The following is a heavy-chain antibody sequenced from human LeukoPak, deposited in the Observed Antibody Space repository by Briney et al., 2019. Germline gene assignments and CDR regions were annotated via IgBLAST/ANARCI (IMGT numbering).Heavy chain of an antibody. CDR1: GFTFSSAW. V-gene: IGHV3-15*01. Sequence: PGGSLRLSCPGSGFTFSSAWMTWVRQIPGKGLEWVGHIKSRTDGGTTDYAAPVKGRFTISRDDSKNTVYLQMNSLKIEDSAVYFCATEFYSNGYNFRGQGTLVIVSS. CDR3: ATEFYSNGYNF. CDR2: IKSRTDGGTT. D-gene: IGHD5-24*01. J-gene: IGHJ4*02.